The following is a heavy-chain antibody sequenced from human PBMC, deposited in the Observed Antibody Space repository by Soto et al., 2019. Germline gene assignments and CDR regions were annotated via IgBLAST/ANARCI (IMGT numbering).Heavy chain of an antibody. Sequence: QVQLVESGGGVVQPGRSLRLSCAASGFTFSSYAMHWVRQAPGKGLEWVAVISYDGSNKYYADSVKGRFTISRDNSKNTLYLQMNSLRAEDTAVYYCASDSSSWYSAWYYYYGMDVWGQGTTVTVSS. CDR3: ASDSSSWYSAWYYYYGMDV. D-gene: IGHD6-13*01. CDR2: ISYDGSNK. CDR1: GFTFSSYA. J-gene: IGHJ6*02. V-gene: IGHV3-30-3*01.